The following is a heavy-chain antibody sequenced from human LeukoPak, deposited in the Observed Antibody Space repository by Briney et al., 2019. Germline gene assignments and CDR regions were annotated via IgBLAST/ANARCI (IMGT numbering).Heavy chain of an antibody. V-gene: IGHV4-59*01. CDR1: GASMSTSY. CDR2: IHYSGDI. J-gene: IGHJ4*02. CDR3: ARVGCSGGSCYPDY. Sequence: SETLSLTCTVSGASMSTSYWYWLRQPPGKGLEWIGYIHYSGDINYNPSLKSRVTISAYTSKNQLSLKLSSVTAADTAVYYCARVGCSGGSCYPDYWGQGTLVTVSS. D-gene: IGHD2-15*01.